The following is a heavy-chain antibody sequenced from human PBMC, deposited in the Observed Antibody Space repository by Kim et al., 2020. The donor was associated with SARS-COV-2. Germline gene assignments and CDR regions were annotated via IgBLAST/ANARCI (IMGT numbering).Heavy chain of an antibody. V-gene: IGHV4-39*01. Sequence: KSRVTISVDTSKNQFSLRLSSVTAADTALYYCARQYCSGGSCYSWDAFDIWDQGTMVTVSS. J-gene: IGHJ3*02. D-gene: IGHD2-15*01. CDR3: ARQYCSGGSCYSWDAFDI.